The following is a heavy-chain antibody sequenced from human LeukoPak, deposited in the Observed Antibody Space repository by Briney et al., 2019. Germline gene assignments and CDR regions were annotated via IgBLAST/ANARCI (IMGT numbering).Heavy chain of an antibody. CDR2: IWYDGSNQ. CDR3: ARPPYYDIVIGPFDS. Sequence: PGGSLRLSCVASGFTFKNNAMHWVRQAPGKGLEWVAVIWYDGSNQYYADSVKGRFTISRDNSKNTLYLEMNSLRAEDKAVYYCARPPYYDIVIGPFDSWGQGTLVTVSP. CDR1: GFTFKNNA. D-gene: IGHD3-9*01. J-gene: IGHJ4*02. V-gene: IGHV3-33*01.